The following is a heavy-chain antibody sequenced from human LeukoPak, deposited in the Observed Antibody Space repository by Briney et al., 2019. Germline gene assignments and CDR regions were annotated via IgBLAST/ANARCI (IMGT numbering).Heavy chain of an antibody. V-gene: IGHV1-2*06. CDR2: INPNSGGT. Sequence: ASVKVSCKASGYTFTGYYMHWVRQAPGQGLEWMGRINPNSGGTNYAQKFQGRVTITRDTSISTAYMELSRLRSDDTAVYYCARDGRRYFDWLLYSDFDYWGQGTLVTVSS. J-gene: IGHJ4*02. CDR3: ARDGRRYFDWLLYSDFDY. D-gene: IGHD3-9*01. CDR1: GYTFTGYY.